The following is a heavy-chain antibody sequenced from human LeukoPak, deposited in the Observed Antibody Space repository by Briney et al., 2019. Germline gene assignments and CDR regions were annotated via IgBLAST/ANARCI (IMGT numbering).Heavy chain of an antibody. CDR2: IYYSGST. D-gene: IGHD1-7*01. Sequence: PSQTLSLTCTVSGGSISSGGYYWRWIRQPPGKGLEWIGYIYYSGSTYYNPSLKSRVTISVDTSKNQFSLKPSSVTAADTAVYYCARGDNWNYVFYWGQGTLVTVSS. J-gene: IGHJ4*02. V-gene: IGHV4-31*03. CDR3: ARGDNWNYVFY. CDR1: GGSISSGGYY.